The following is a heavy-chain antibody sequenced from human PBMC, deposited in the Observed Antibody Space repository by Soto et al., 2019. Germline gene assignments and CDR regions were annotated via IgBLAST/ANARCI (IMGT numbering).Heavy chain of an antibody. CDR2: ISPFNGNT. Sequence: ASVKVSCKASGYTFRNYGISWVRQAPGQGLEWMGWISPFNGNTKFGQKFQGRVTMTTDTSTSIAYMELTSLRSDDTAVYYCAKEEDSQALDFWGQGTLVTVSS. CDR3: AKEEDSQALDF. CDR1: GYTFRNYG. V-gene: IGHV1-18*01. J-gene: IGHJ4*02.